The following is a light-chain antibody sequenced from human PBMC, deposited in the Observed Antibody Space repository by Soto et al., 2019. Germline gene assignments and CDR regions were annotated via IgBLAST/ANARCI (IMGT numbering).Light chain of an antibody. CDR1: QNILYSTNNKNY. CDR2: WAS. Sequence: DIVMTQSPDSLAVSLGERATINCRSSQNILYSTNNKNYLAWYQQKPGQPPKLLIYWASTRESGVPDRFSGSGSGTDFTLTISSLQAKDVAVYYCQQYYSTPPTFGQGTKVEI. CDR3: QQYYSTPPT. V-gene: IGKV4-1*01. J-gene: IGKJ1*01.